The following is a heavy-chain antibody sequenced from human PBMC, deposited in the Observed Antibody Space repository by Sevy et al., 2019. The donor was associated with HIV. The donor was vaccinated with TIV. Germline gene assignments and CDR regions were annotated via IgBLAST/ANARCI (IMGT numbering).Heavy chain of an antibody. J-gene: IGHJ4*02. CDR2: ISGSGGST. D-gene: IGHD2-15*01. CDR3: AKGYCSGGTCYHFDY. CDR1: GFTFSSYA. V-gene: IGHV3-23*01. Sequence: GGFLRLSCAASGFTFSSYAMSWVRQAPGKGLEWVSAISGSGGSTYYADSVKGRFTISRDNSKNTLYLQVNSLRAEDTAVYYCAKGYCSGGTCYHFDYWGQGSLVTVSS.